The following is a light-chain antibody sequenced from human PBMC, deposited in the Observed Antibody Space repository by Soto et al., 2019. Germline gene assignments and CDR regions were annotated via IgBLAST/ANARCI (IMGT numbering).Light chain of an antibody. CDR1: QSVSSNY. CDR2: AAS. Sequence: EIVLTQSPGTLSSSPGERATLSCRASQSVSSNYFAWYQQKPGQAPRLLIYAASSRATGIPDRFSGSGSGTDFTLTISRLEPEDFAVYYCQQYGSSSWTVGQGTRVEI. CDR3: QQYGSSSWT. V-gene: IGKV3-20*01. J-gene: IGKJ1*01.